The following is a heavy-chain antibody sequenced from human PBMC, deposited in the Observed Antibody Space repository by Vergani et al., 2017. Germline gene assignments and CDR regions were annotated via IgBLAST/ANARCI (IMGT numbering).Heavy chain of an antibody. V-gene: IGHV3-30*18. CDR2: ISYDGSNK. J-gene: IGHJ2*01. CDR3: AKSRSMEYQLLWYFDL. CDR1: GFTFSSYG. Sequence: QVQLVESGGGVVQPGRSLRLSCAASGFTFSSYGMHWVRQAPGRGLEWVAVISYDGSNKYYADSVKGRVTIARDNSKNTRYLQMNSLRAEDTAVYYCAKSRSMEYQLLWYFDLWGRGTLVTVSS. D-gene: IGHD2-2*01.